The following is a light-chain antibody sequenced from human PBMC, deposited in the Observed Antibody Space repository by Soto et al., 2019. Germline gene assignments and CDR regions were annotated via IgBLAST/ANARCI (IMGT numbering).Light chain of an antibody. CDR1: SSNIGAGYD. J-gene: IGLJ2*01. V-gene: IGLV1-40*01. CDR3: QSYDSSLRVV. CDR2: VNS. Sequence: QSVLTQPPSVSGAPGQRVTISCTGSSSNIGAGYDVHWYQQLPGAAPKLLIYVNSNRPSGVPDRLSGSKSGTSASLAITGLQAEHEADYYCQSYDSSLRVVFGGGTKLTVL.